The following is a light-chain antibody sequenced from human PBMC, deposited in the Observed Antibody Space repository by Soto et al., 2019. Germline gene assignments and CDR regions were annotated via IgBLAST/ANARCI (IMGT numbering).Light chain of an antibody. CDR2: DVS. V-gene: IGLV2-14*03. Sequence: QSALTQPASVSGSPGQSISISCTGSSSDVGGYNYVSWYQHHPSKAPKLMIYDVSNRPSGVSNRFSGSRSGNTASLTISGLQAADEADYHCRSYTSSHTVVFGGGTKLTVL. CDR1: SSDVGGYNY. J-gene: IGLJ2*01. CDR3: RSYTSSHTVV.